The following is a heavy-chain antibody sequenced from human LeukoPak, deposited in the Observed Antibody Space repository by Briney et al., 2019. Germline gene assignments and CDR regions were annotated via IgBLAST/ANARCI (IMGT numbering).Heavy chain of an antibody. V-gene: IGHV1/OR15-1*01. Sequence: ASVKVSCKASGYIFTDYYMHWVRQAPGQELGWMGRINPNSGGTNYAQKFQGRVTMTRDTSISTAYTELSSLTYEDTAVYYCARPTSRPSNYYSMDVWGKGTTVTVSS. CDR2: INPNSGGT. CDR3: ARPTSRPSNYYSMDV. CDR1: GYIFTDYY. D-gene: IGHD2-2*01. J-gene: IGHJ6*03.